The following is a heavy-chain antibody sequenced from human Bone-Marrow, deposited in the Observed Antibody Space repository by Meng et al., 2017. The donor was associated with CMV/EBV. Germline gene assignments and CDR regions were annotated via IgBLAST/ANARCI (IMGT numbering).Heavy chain of an antibody. J-gene: IGHJ4*02. V-gene: IGHV3-30-3*01. CDR1: ELALSSYG. D-gene: IGHD6-6*01. Sequence: AYELALSSYGMHWVRQDPGKGREWVGETSNEGSKKSCADTVEGRFTISRENSKNTLYLQMNSLRAEDTAVYYCAKAGWDSSSNYFDYGGQGTLVTSPQ. CDR2: TSNEGSKK. CDR3: AKAGWDSSSNYFDY.